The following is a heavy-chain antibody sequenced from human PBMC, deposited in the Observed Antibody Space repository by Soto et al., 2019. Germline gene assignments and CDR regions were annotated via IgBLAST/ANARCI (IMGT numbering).Heavy chain of an antibody. CDR2: INHSGST. Sequence: SETLSLTCTVYGGSFSGYYWSWIRQPPGKGLEWIGEINHSGSTNYNPSLKSRVTISVDTSKNQFSLKLSSVTAADTAVYYCERGPRRNTAMVKGRNYYYGMDVWGQGTTVTVSS. J-gene: IGHJ6*02. CDR1: GGSFSGYY. D-gene: IGHD5-18*01. V-gene: IGHV4-34*01. CDR3: ERGPRRNTAMVKGRNYYYGMDV.